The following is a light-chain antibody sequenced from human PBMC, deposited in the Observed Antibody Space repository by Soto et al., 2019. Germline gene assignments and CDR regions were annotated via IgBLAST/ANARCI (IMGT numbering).Light chain of an antibody. CDR3: QRQSNWPRT. J-gene: IGKJ1*01. Sequence: EIVMTQSPATLSVSPGERATLSCRASQSVSNNYLAWYQQKPGQAPRLLIHGASTRATGIPARFSGSGSGTEFTLTISSLQSEDFAIYYCQRQSNWPRTFGQGTKVDI. V-gene: IGKV3-15*01. CDR1: QSVSNN. CDR2: GAS.